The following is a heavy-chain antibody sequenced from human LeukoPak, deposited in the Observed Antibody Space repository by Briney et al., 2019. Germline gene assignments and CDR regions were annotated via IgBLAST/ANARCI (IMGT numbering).Heavy chain of an antibody. CDR1: GFTFSSYW. V-gene: IGHV3-7*01. CDR2: IKQDGSEK. CDR3: ARAGGGPPANDAFDI. Sequence: GGSLRLSCAASGFTFSSYWVSWVRQAPGKGLEWVANIKQDGSEKYYVDSVKGRFTISRDNAKNSLYLQMNSLRAEDTAVYYCARAGGGPPANDAFDIWGQGTMVTVSS. D-gene: IGHD3-16*01. J-gene: IGHJ3*02.